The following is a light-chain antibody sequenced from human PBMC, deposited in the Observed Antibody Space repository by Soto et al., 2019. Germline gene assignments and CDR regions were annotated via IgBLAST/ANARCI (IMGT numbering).Light chain of an antibody. Sequence: EIVLTQSPGTLSLSPGERATLSCRASQSVSSSFLAWFQQRPGQAPRLLIYGASTRATGIPDRFSGSGSGTDCALTISRLEPEDFAVYYCQQYDTSPYTVGQGTKLELK. J-gene: IGKJ2*01. CDR1: QSVSSSF. CDR2: GAS. V-gene: IGKV3-20*01. CDR3: QQYDTSPYT.